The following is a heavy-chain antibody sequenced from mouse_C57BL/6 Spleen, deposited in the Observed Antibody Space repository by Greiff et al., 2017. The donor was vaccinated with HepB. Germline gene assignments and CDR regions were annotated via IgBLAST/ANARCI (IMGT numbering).Heavy chain of an antibody. D-gene: IGHD4-1*01. CDR1: GYTFTSYG. Sequence: QVHVKQSGAELARPGASVKLSCKASGYTFTSYGISWVKQRTGQGLEWIGEIYPRSGNTYYNEKFKGKATLTADKSSSTAYMELRSLTSEDSAVYFCAREWAKLGQGYWGQGTTLTVSS. CDR2: IYPRSGNT. V-gene: IGHV1-81*01. J-gene: IGHJ2*01. CDR3: AREWAKLGQGY.